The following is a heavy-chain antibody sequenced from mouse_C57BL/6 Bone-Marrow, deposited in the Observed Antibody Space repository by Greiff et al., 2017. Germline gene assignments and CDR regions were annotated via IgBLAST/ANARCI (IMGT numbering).Heavy chain of an antibody. CDR2: NSSGGDYI. V-gene: IGHV5-9-1*02. J-gene: IGHJ2*01. CDR1: GFTFSSYA. CDR3: TRWDYDEGYFDY. Sequence: EVKLVESGEGLVKPGGSLKLSCAASGFTFSSYAMSWVRQTPEKRLEWVAYNSSGGDYIYYADTVKGRFTISRDKARNTLYLQMSSLKSEDTAMYYCTRWDYDEGYFDYWGQGTTLTVSS. D-gene: IGHD2-4*01.